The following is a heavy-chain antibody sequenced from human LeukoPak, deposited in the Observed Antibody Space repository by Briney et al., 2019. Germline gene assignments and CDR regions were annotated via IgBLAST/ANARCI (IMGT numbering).Heavy chain of an antibody. V-gene: IGHV3-23*01. CDR1: GFTFSSYA. CDR3: ANASTVGYYPYYFDY. CDR2: ISGSGGST. Sequence: PGGSLRLSCAASGFTFSSYAMSWVRQAPGKGLEWVSAISGSGGSTYYADSVKGRFTISRDNSKNTLYLQMNSLRAEDTAVYYCANASTVGYYPYYFDYWGQGTLVTVSS. D-gene: IGHD3-22*01. J-gene: IGHJ4*02.